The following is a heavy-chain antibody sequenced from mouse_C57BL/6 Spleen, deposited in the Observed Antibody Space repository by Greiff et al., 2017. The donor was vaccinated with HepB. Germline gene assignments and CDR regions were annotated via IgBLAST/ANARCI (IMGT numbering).Heavy chain of an antibody. CDR1: GYSITSGYY. CDR2: ISYDGSN. Sequence: EVKLLESGPGLVKPSQSLSLTCSVTGYSITSGYYWNWIRQFPGNKLEWMGYISYDGSNNYNPSLKNRISITRDTSKNQFFLKLNSVTTEDTATYYCARGSLYGYAWYFDVWGTGTTVTVSS. J-gene: IGHJ1*03. V-gene: IGHV3-6*01. CDR3: ARGSLYGYAWYFDV. D-gene: IGHD2-2*01.